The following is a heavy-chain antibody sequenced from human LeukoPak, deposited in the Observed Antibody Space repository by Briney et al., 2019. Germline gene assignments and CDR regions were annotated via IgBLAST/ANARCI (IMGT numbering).Heavy chain of an antibody. D-gene: IGHD3-22*01. CDR2: TSHSGST. V-gene: IGHV4-59*01. Sequence: SETLSLTCTVSGGSISSSHWSWIRQPPERGLEWIGYTSHSGSTDYKPSLKSRVSISIDTSKNQFSLKLTSVTAADTAMYYCARGYYDARGDSNPFDIWGQGTMVTVSS. CDR1: GGSISSSH. J-gene: IGHJ3*02. CDR3: ARGYYDARGDSNPFDI.